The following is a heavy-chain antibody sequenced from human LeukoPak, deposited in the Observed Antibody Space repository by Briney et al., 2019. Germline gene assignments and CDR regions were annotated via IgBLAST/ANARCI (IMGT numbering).Heavy chain of an antibody. J-gene: IGHJ4*02. D-gene: IGHD3-22*01. V-gene: IGHV3-53*01. CDR1: GFTVSSNY. Sequence: GGSLRLSCAASGFTVSSNYMSWVRQAPGKGLGWVSVIYSGGSTYYADSVKGRFTISRDNSKNTLYLQMNSLRAEDTAVYYCARVGDYYDSEGLDYWGQGTLVTVSS. CDR3: ARVGDYYDSEGLDY. CDR2: IYSGGST.